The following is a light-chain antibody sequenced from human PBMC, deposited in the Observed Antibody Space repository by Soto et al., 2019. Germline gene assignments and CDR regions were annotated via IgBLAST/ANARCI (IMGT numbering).Light chain of an antibody. CDR1: GSNIGAGYD. CDR3: QSYDSSLSGWV. V-gene: IGLV1-40*01. Sequence: QSVLTQPPSVSGAPGHRVTISCTGSGSNIGAGYDVHWYKQLPGTAPKLLIYGNSNRPSGVPDRFSGSKSGTSASLAITGLRAEDEADYYCQSYDSSLSGWVFGGGTKLTVL. J-gene: IGLJ3*02. CDR2: GNS.